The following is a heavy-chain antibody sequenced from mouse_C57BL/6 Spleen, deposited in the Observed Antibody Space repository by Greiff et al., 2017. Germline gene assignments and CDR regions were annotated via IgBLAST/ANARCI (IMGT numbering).Heavy chain of an antibody. D-gene: IGHD1-1*01. V-gene: IGHV1-64*01. Sequence: QVQLQQPGAELVKPGASVKLSCKASGYTFTSYWMHWVKQRPGQGLEWIGMIHPNSGSTNYNEKFKSKATLTVDKSSSTAYMQLSSLTSEDSAVXYCARYGSSYYFDYWGQGTTLTVSS. CDR3: ARYGSSYYFDY. J-gene: IGHJ2*01. CDR1: GYTFTSYW. CDR2: IHPNSGST.